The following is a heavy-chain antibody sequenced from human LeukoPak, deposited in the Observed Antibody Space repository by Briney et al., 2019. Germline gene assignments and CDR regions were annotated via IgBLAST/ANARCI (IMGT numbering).Heavy chain of an antibody. V-gene: IGHV3-53*04. J-gene: IGHJ5*02. CDR1: GFTVSSNY. CDR2: IYSGGST. D-gene: IGHD3-10*01. Sequence: GGSLRLSCAASGFTVSSNYMSWVRQAPGKGLEWVSVIYSGGSTYYADSVKGRFTISRHNSKNTLYLQMNSLRAEDTAVYYCAATMVRGVTPPRYNWFDPWGQGTLVTVSS. CDR3: AATMVRGVTPPRYNWFDP.